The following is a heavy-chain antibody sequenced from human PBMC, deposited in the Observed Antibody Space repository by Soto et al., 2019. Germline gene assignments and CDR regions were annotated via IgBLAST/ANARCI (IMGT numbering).Heavy chain of an antibody. V-gene: IGHV4-59*11. Sequence: SETLSLTCTVSGGSISSHYWSWVRQAPGKGLEWIGHLYYRGSTNYNPSLRSRSTISVDASKSQFSLKLNSVTTADTAVYYCARDGREASGMDVWGQGTKVTVSS. CDR1: GGSISSHY. J-gene: IGHJ6*02. D-gene: IGHD1-26*01. CDR2: LYYRGST. CDR3: ARDGREASGMDV.